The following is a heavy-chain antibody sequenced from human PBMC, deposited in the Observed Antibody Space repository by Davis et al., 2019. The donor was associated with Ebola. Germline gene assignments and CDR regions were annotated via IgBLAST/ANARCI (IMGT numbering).Heavy chain of an antibody. CDR3: TRGGRFLEWMNWFDP. CDR1: GDSISTNSAS. CDR2: TYYRSNYYT. D-gene: IGHD3-3*01. Sequence: HSQTLSLTCAISGDSISTNSASWNWIRQSPSRGLEWLGRTYYRSNYYTDYAVSVKSRITIKPDTSRNQFSLLLKSVTPEDTAVYYCTRGGRFLEWMNWFDPWGQGTLVTVSS. V-gene: IGHV6-1*01. J-gene: IGHJ5*02.